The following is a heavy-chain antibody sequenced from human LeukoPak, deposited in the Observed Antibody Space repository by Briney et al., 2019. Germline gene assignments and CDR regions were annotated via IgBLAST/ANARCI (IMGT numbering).Heavy chain of an antibody. CDR1: GFTFSSYA. V-gene: IGHV3-23*01. J-gene: IGHJ5*02. D-gene: IGHD3-22*01. CDR2: ISGSGGST. CDR3: AKDYYDSSGRWFDP. Sequence: GASLRLSCAASGFTFSSYAMSWVRQAPGKGLEWVSAISGSGGSTYYADSVKGRFTISRDNSKSTLYLQMNSLRAEDTAVYYCAKDYYDSSGRWFDPWGQGTLVTVSS.